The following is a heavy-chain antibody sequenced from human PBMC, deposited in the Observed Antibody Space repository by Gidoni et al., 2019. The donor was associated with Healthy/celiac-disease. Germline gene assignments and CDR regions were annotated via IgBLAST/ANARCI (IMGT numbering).Heavy chain of an antibody. CDR3: ARAAPQLDYFDY. CDR1: GFTFSSYA. D-gene: IGHD5-18*01. V-gene: IGHV3-30-3*01. CDR2: ISYDGSNK. Sequence: QVQLVESGGGVVQPGRSLRLSCAASGFTFSSYAMHWVRQAPGKGLEWVAVISYDGSNKYYADSVKGRFTISRDNSKNTLYLQMNSLRAEDTAVYYCARAAPQLDYFDYWGQGTLVTVSS. J-gene: IGHJ4*02.